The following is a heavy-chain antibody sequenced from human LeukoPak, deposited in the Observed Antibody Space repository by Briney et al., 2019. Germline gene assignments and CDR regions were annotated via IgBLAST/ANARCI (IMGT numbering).Heavy chain of an antibody. V-gene: IGHV3-21*01. Sequence: KAGGSLRLSCAASGFTFSSYSMNWVRQAPGKGLEWVSSISSSSSYIFYADSVQGRFTISRDNAKNSLDLQMNSLRAEDTAVYYCARSEVDIVPWPGWGQGTLVTVS. CDR1: GFTFSSYS. CDR3: ARSEVDIVPWPG. J-gene: IGHJ4*02. CDR2: ISSSSSYI. D-gene: IGHD5-12*01.